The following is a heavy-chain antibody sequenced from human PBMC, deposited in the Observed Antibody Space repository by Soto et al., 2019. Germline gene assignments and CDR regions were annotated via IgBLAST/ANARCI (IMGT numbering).Heavy chain of an antibody. V-gene: IGHV1-18*01. CDR2: VSAHTGDS. J-gene: IGHJ4*02. CDR1: GYPFGGYA. CDR3: ARPSTSYGDYGWALAY. Sequence: QVQLVQSGAEVKKPGASVKVSCKASGYPFGGYAIGWVRQAPGQGLEWMGWVSAHTGDSGYAQRFQGGVTLTTETSKSTADMELRGLRSDDTAVYYCARPSTSYGDYGWALAYWGQGTLVTVSS. D-gene: IGHD4-17*01.